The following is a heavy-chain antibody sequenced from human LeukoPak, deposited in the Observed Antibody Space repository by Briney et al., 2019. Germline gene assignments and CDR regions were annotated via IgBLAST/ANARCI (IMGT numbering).Heavy chain of an antibody. Sequence: GASVKVSCKASGYTFTSYYMHWVRQAPGQGLEWMGIINPSGGSTSYAQKFQGRVTMTRDTSTSTVYMELSSLRSEDTAVYYCARDFEYYYDSSGSYNWFDPWGQGTPVTVSS. D-gene: IGHD3-22*01. CDR2: INPSGGST. CDR3: ARDFEYYYDSSGSYNWFDP. J-gene: IGHJ5*02. V-gene: IGHV1-46*01. CDR1: GYTFTSYY.